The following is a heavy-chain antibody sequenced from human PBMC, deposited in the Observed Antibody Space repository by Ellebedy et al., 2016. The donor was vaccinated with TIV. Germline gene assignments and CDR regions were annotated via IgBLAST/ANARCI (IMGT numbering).Heavy chain of an antibody. D-gene: IGHD6-6*01. CDR3: AREGGATRPLDY. V-gene: IGHV4-4*07. CDR1: AYSTSAYF. CDR2: ISAIGSS. J-gene: IGHJ4*02. Sequence: MPSETLSLTCTVSAYSTSAYFWTWIRQPAGKGLEWIGRISAIGSSNYNPSLKRRVTMSLATSKHQFSLILSSVTAADTAVYHCAREGGATRPLDYWGQGTLVTVSS.